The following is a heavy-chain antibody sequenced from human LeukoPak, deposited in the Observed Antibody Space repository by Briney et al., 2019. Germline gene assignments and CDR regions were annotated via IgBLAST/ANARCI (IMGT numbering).Heavy chain of an antibody. Sequence: PGGSLRLSCAASGFTFSSYWMHWVRQAPGKGLVWVSRINSDGSSTSYADSVKGRFTISRDNAKNTLYLQMNSLRAEDTAVYYCTRRAVAGSNDYWGQGTLVTVSS. J-gene: IGHJ4*02. CDR1: GFTFSSYW. CDR2: INSDGSST. D-gene: IGHD6-19*01. V-gene: IGHV3-74*01. CDR3: TRRAVAGSNDY.